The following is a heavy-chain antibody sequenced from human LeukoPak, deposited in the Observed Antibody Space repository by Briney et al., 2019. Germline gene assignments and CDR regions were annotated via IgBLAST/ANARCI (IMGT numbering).Heavy chain of an antibody. D-gene: IGHD5-12*01. CDR2: ISGSGGSS. V-gene: IGHV3-23*01. CDR1: GFSFSSCA. CDR3: ARDLGGYDQTTHYYYYGMDV. J-gene: IGHJ6*02. Sequence: PGGSLRLSCAASGFSFSSCAMSWVRQAPGKGLEWVSTISGSGGSSYYADSVRGRFTISRDNAKNSLYLQMNSLRAEDTAVYYCARDLGGYDQTTHYYYYGMDVWGQGTTVTVSS.